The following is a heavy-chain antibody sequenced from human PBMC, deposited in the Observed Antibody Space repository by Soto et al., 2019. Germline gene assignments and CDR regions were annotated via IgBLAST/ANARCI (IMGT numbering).Heavy chain of an antibody. V-gene: IGHV4-30-4*01. J-gene: IGHJ5*01. D-gene: IGHD7-27*01. CDR2: IYKSATT. Sequence: QVQLLESGPGLVKPSQTLSLTCSVSGDSISNLDYFWAWIRQPPGQALEYMGYIYKSATTYYNPSLESRVAISVDTSKSQFSLNVTSVTAADTAVYFCARGRYCLTGRCFPNWFDSWGQGALVTVSS. CDR1: GDSISNLDYF. CDR3: ARGRYCLTGRCFPNWFDS.